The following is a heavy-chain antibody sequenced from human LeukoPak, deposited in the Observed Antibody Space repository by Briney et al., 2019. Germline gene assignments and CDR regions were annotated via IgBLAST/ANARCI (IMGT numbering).Heavy chain of an antibody. CDR1: GGSFSGHY. CDR2: ISHTGST. J-gene: IGHJ4*02. V-gene: IGHV4-34*01. CDR3: AGQGSIVDPPIFDY. D-gene: IGHD6-6*01. Sequence: SETLPLTCAVYGGSFSGHYWSWIRQPPGKGLEWIGEISHTGSTKYNPSLKSRVTISVDTSKNQFSLKLSSVTAADTAVYYCAGQGSIVDPPIFDYWGQGTLVTVSS.